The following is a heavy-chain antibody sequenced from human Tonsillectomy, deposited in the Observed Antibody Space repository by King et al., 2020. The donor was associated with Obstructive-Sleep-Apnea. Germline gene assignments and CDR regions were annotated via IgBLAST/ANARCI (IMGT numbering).Heavy chain of an antibody. CDR3: ARVGATGGYYDILTGYDY. D-gene: IGHD3-9*01. Sequence: QLVQSGAEVKKPGASVKVSCKASGYTFTSYYMHWVRQAPGQGLEWMGIINPSGGSTSYAQKFQGRVTMTRDTSTSTVYMELSSLRSEDTAVYYCARVGATGGYYDILTGYDYWGQGTLVTVSS. CDR2: INPSGGST. V-gene: IGHV1-46*01. CDR1: GYTFTSYY. J-gene: IGHJ4*02.